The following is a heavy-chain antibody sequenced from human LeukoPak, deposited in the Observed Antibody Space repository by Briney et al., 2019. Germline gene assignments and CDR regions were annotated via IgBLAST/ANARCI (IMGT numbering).Heavy chain of an antibody. CDR1: GLTFTSYG. V-gene: IGHV3-30*03. D-gene: IGHD3-22*01. J-gene: IGHJ4*02. CDR2: ISSDGDNK. CDR3: ARRASWSTGYLDQ. Sequence: GGSLRLSCAASGLTFTSYGMHWVRQAPGKGLEWVAVISSDGDNKYYADSVKGRFTISRDNSKNTLYLQMNSLTAEDTAVFYCARRASWSTGYLDQWGQGTLVTVSS.